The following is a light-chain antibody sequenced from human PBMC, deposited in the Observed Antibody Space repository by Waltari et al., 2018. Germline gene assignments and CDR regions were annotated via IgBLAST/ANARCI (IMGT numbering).Light chain of an antibody. CDR1: QGISSS. Sequence: AIQLTQSPSSLSASVGDRVTITCRASQGISSSLACYQQKPGKAPTLLIYDASSLERGVRATFSGSGCGTDFTLTISSMRPEDFATYYCQQLNTQPPMGTFGQGTRLEIK. V-gene: IGKV1-13*01. CDR2: DAS. CDR3: QQLNTQPPMGT. J-gene: IGKJ5*01.